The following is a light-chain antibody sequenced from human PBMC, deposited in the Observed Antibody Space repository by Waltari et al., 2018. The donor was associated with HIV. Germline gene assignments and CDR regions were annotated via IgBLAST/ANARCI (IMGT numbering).Light chain of an antibody. J-gene: IGLJ3*02. CDR2: TNN. CDR1: SSNIGIND. Sequence: QSVLTQPPSASGTPGQRVTISCSGSSSNIGINDVSWYQHRPGTAPKLLIFTNNQRPVWVPCRFSASKSGTAGSLAIRALQSDDGGDYYWGAWDGSLRGGVFGGGTKLTV. V-gene: IGLV1-47*01. CDR3: GAWDGSLRGGV.